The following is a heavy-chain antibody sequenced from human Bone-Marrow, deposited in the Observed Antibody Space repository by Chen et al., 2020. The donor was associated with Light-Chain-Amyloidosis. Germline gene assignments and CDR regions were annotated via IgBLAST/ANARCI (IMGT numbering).Heavy chain of an antibody. Sequence: EVQLVESGGGLVKPGGSLRLSCAASGFTFGRHSMHWVRQAPGKGLEWVSSISTSSSYIHYADSMKGRFTISRDNAKNALFLQMNSLRAEDTAVYYCVRDRWTPSHFFGEYRLDYWGLGTLVRVSS. V-gene: IGHV3-21*02. CDR1: GFTFGRHS. CDR3: VRDRWTPSHFFGEYRLDY. J-gene: IGHJ4*02. CDR2: ISTSSSYI. D-gene: IGHD3-10*01.